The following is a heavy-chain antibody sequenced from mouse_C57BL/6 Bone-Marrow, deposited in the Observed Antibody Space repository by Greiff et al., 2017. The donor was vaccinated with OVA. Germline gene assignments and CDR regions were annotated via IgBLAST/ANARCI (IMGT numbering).Heavy chain of an antibody. Sequence: EVNLVESGPGLAKPSQTLYLTCSVTGYSITSDYWNWIRKFPGNKLEYMGYISYSGSTYYNPSLKSRISITRDTSKNQYYLQLNSVTTEDTATYYCARGITTVVARYYAMDYWGQGTSVTVSS. V-gene: IGHV3-8*01. CDR2: ISYSGST. CDR3: ARGITTVVARYYAMDY. D-gene: IGHD1-1*01. J-gene: IGHJ4*01. CDR1: GYSITSDY.